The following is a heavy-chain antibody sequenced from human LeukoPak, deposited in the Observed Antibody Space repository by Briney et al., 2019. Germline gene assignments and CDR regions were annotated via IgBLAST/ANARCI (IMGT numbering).Heavy chain of an antibody. CDR2: IYTSGST. V-gene: IGHV4-61*02. J-gene: IGHJ6*02. CDR1: GGSISSGSYY. Sequence: PSETLSLTCTVSGGSISSGSYYRSWIRQPAGKGLEWIGRIYTSGSTNYNPSLKSRVTISVDTSKNQFSLKLSSVTAADTAVYYCARGGAVAGYGMDVWGQGTTVTVSS. CDR3: ARGGAVAGYGMDV. D-gene: IGHD6-19*01.